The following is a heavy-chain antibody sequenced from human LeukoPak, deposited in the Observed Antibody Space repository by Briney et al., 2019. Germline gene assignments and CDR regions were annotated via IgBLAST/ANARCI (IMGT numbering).Heavy chain of an antibody. J-gene: IGHJ4*02. Sequence: SETLSLTCTVSGYSISSGYYWGWIRQPPGKGLQWIGSISDSEITYYNPSLKSRVTMSVDTSRTQLSLHLSSVTAADTAVYYCAREVATGGYDYWGQGALVTVSS. CDR2: ISDSEIT. CDR3: AREVATGGYDY. D-gene: IGHD5-12*01. CDR1: GYSISSGYY. V-gene: IGHV4-38-2*02.